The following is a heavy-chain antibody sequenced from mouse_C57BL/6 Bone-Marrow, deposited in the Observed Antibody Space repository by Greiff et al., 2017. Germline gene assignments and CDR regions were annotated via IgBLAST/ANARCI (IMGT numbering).Heavy chain of an antibody. Sequence: QVQLQQPGAELVRPGSSVKLSCKASGYTFTSYWMHWVKQRPIQGLEWIGNIDPSDSETHYNQKFKDKATLTVDESSSTAYMQLSSLTSEDSAVYYCARDGQGYFDVWGTGTTVTVSS. CDR2: IDPSDSET. J-gene: IGHJ1*03. V-gene: IGHV1-52*01. CDR3: ARDGQGYFDV. D-gene: IGHD1-2*01. CDR1: GYTFTSYW.